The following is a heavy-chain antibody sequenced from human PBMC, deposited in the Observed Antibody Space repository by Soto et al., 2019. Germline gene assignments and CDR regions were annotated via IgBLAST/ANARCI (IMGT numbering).Heavy chain of an antibody. CDR2: ISYDGSNK. V-gene: IGHV3-30-3*01. J-gene: IGHJ5*02. CDR3: ARDGADRRDYVWGSYPNWFDP. Sequence: GGSLRLSCAASGFTFSSYAMHWVRQAPGKGLEWVAVISYDGSNKYYADSVKGRFTISRDNSKNTLYLQMNSLRAEDTAVYDCARDGADRRDYVWGSYPNWFDPWGQGTLVTVSS. CDR1: GFTFSSYA. D-gene: IGHD3-16*02.